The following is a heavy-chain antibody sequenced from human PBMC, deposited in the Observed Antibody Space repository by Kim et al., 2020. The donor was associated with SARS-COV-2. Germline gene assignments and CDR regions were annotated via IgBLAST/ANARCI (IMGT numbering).Heavy chain of an antibody. Sequence: GGSLRLSCAASGFTFSSYGMHWVRQAPGKGLEWVAVIWYDGSNKYYADSVKGRFTISRDNSKNTLYLQMNSLRAEDTSVYYCARGLLYGDYYAKYFQHWGQGTLVTVSS. J-gene: IGHJ1*01. D-gene: IGHD4-17*01. V-gene: IGHV3-33*01. CDR2: IWYDGSNK. CDR1: GFTFSSYG. CDR3: ARGLLYGDYYAKYFQH.